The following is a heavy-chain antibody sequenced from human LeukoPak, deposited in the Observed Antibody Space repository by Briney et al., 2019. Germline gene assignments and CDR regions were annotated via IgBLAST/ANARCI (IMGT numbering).Heavy chain of an antibody. V-gene: IGHV4-59*11. CDR2: IYYSGST. D-gene: IGHD6-19*01. CDR1: GGSISRHY. Sequence: SETLSLTCTVSGGSISRHYWSWIRQPPGKGLEWIGYIYYSGSTNYNPSLKGRVTISVDTSKNQFSLKLSSVTAADTAVYYCALSGSGWYAGWFDPWGQGTLVTVSS. CDR3: ALSGSGWYAGWFDP. J-gene: IGHJ5*02.